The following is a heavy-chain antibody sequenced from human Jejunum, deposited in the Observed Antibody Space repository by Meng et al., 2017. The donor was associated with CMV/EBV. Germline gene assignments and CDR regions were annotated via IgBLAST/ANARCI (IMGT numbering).Heavy chain of an antibody. D-gene: IGHD3-22*01. V-gene: IGHV3-33*01. CDR3: ARDNDGSSHYSQFDY. CDR2: LWYDGSRK. J-gene: IGHJ4*02. Sequence: SGFPINSYGIHWVRQLPGKGLEWVAVLWYDGSRKYFADSVQGRFSISRDDSKNTVYLQMNSLRAEDTAVYYCARDNDGSSHYSQFDYWGQGTLVTVSS. CDR1: GFPINSYG.